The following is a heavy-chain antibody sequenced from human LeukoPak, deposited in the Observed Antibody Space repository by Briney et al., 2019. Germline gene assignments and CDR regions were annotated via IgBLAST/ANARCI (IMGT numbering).Heavy chain of an antibody. CDR1: GFIFNSHS. V-gene: IGHV3-21*01. D-gene: IGHD3-22*01. Sequence: GGSLRLSCAASGFIFNSHSMNWVRQAPGKGLEWVSSISSTSSYIYYADSVKGRFTISRDNAKNSLYLQMNSLRAEDTAVYYCARDLRGYPYWGQGTLVTVSS. J-gene: IGHJ4*02. CDR2: ISSTSSYI. CDR3: ARDLRGYPY.